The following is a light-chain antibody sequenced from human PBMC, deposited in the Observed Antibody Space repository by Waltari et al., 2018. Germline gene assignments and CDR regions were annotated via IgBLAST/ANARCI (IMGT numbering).Light chain of an antibody. V-gene: IGLV2-11*01. CDR1: SSDGGTYKY. Sequence: QSALTQPRSVSGSPGQSVTISCTGTSSDGGTYKYVSWHQQHPGQAPKLITFDVSKRPSGVPDRVSGSKSGDTASLTISVLQAEDEADYYCCSYTVSNTLLFGGGTKLTVL. CDR2: DVS. J-gene: IGLJ3*02. CDR3: CSYTVSNTLL.